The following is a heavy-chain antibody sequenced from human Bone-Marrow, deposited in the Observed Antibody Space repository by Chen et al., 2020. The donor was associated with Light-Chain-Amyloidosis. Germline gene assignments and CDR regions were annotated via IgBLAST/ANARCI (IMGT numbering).Heavy chain of an antibody. D-gene: IGHD1-7*01. J-gene: IGHJ3*02. CDR2: ISTSGGST. CDR3: AKVAVWNYPDDAFDI. CDR1: GFTVDDFA. V-gene: IGHV3-23*04. Sequence: EVQLVEPGGGLVQPGRSLRISCTASGFTVDDFAMTWVRQAPGKGLEWVSAISTSGGSTYYADSVKGRFTISRDNSKNTLYLQMNSLRAEDTAVYYCAKVAVWNYPDDAFDIWGQGTMVTVSS.